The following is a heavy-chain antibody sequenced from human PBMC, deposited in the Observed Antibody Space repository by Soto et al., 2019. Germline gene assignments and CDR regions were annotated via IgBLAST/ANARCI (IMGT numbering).Heavy chain of an antibody. V-gene: IGHV3-74*01. Sequence: EVQLVESGGGLVPPGGSVRLSCAASGFIFKMYWMHWVRQSPGKGLVWISRIYNDGTYSDYAASVRGRFTISRDNVNATLYLQMNNLRAEDSGLYYCKRGPRPISTGTGAYWGQGTQVTVSS. J-gene: IGHJ4*02. CDR2: IYNDGTYS. CDR1: GFIFKMYW. D-gene: IGHD3-10*01. CDR3: KRGPRPISTGTGAY.